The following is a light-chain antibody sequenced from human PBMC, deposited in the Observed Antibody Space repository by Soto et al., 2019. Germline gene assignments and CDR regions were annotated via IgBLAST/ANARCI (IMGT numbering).Light chain of an antibody. CDR2: DAS. Sequence: EVVLTQSPATLSLSPGERATLSCRASQSISSYLAWYQQKPGQSPRLLISDASNRATGIPARFSGSGTGTDFTLTISSIETEDFVVYYCQQRSNWPPTFGQATKVDIK. CDR3: QQRSNWPPT. V-gene: IGKV3-11*01. J-gene: IGKJ2*01. CDR1: QSISSY.